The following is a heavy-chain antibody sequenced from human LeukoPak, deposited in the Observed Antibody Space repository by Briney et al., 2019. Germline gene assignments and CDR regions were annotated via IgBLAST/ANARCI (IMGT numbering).Heavy chain of an antibody. CDR1: GFTFRSYA. Sequence: GGSLRLSCAASGFTFRSYAMSWVRQAPGKGLEWVSAISGSGDSTYYADSVKGRFTISRDNSQNTLYLRMNSLRVEDTAVYYCANVYDTSGVRGNYWGQGTLVPVST. CDR2: ISGSGDST. V-gene: IGHV3-23*01. J-gene: IGHJ4*02. D-gene: IGHD3-22*01. CDR3: ANVYDTSGVRGNY.